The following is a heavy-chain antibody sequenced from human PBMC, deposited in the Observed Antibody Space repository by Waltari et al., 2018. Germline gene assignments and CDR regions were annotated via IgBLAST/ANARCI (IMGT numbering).Heavy chain of an antibody. V-gene: IGHV3-74*03. CDR2: ITNDGSGT. Sequence: EVQLVESGGGLVPPGGSLRLACPASGFSFSNDWMHWVRQVPGKGLGWVSRITNDGSGTMYADSVKGRFTISRDNAKNTLFLEMNSLRVEDTAVYYCVKEAPARGDWYLDLWGRGTLLAVSS. D-gene: IGHD2-2*01. CDR1: GFSFSNDW. J-gene: IGHJ2*01. CDR3: VKEAPARGDWYLDL.